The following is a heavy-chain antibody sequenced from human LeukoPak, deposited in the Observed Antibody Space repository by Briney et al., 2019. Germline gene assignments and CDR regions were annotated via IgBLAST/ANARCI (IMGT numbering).Heavy chain of an antibody. Sequence: SETLSLTCAVYGGSFSGYYWSWIRQPPGKGLEWIGEINHSGSTNYNPSLKSRVTISVDTSKNQFSLKLSSVTAADTAVYYCARGGHRHIKQTFSFDYWGQGTLVTVSS. J-gene: IGHJ4*02. CDR2: INHSGST. CDR1: GGSFSGYY. V-gene: IGHV4-34*01. CDR3: ARGGHRHIKQTFSFDY.